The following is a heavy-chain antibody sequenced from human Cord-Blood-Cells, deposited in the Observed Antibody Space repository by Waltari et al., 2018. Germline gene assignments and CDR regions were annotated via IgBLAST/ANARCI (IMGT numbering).Heavy chain of an antibody. CDR1: GFTFSSYA. J-gene: IGHJ3*02. CDR3: ARDQITLDAFDI. CDR2: ISYDGSNK. Sequence: QVQLVESGGGVVQPGRSLRLSCAASGFTFSSYAMHWVRQAPGKGPEWVAVISYDGSNKYYADSVKGRFTISRDNSKNTLYLQMNSLRAEDTAVYYCARDQITLDAFDIWGQGTMVTVSS. V-gene: IGHV3-30-3*01.